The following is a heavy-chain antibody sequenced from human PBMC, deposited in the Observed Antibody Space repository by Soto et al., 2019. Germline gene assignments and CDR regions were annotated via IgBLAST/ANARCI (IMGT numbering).Heavy chain of an antibody. D-gene: IGHD6-19*01. V-gene: IGHV4-59*01. J-gene: IGHJ4*02. CDR3: ARAWQYSSGFFDY. CDR2: IYYSGST. Sequence: SETLSLTCTVSGGSISSYYWSWIRQPPGKGLEWFGYIYYSGSTNYNPSLKSRVTISVDTSKNQFSLKLSSVTAADTVVYYCARAWQYSSGFFDYWGQGTLVTVSS. CDR1: GGSISSYY.